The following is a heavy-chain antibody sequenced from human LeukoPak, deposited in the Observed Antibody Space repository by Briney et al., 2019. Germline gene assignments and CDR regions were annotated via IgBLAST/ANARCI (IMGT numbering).Heavy chain of an antibody. Sequence: GGSLRLSCAASGFTFSSYGMHWVRQAPGKGLEWVAVIWYDGSNKYYADSVKGRFTISRDNSKNTLYLQMNSLRAEDTAVYYCARDGSLAVAGTVGYYYYGMDVWGQGTTVTVSS. D-gene: IGHD6-19*01. CDR2: IWYDGSNK. V-gene: IGHV3-33*08. J-gene: IGHJ6*02. CDR1: GFTFSSYG. CDR3: ARDGSLAVAGTVGYYYYGMDV.